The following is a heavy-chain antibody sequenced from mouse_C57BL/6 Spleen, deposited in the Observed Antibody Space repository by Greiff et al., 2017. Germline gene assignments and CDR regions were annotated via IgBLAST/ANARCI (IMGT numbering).Heavy chain of an antibody. J-gene: IGHJ2*01. CDR3: ARWGDGTYFDY. D-gene: IGHD4-1*01. CDR1: GYTFTSYG. Sequence: QVQLQQSGAELARPGASVKLSCKASGYTFTSYGISWVKQRTGQGLEWIGEIYPRSGNTYYNEKFKGKATLTADKSSSTAYMEPRSLTSEDSAVYFCARWGDGTYFDYWGQGTTLTVSS. V-gene: IGHV1-81*01. CDR2: IYPRSGNT.